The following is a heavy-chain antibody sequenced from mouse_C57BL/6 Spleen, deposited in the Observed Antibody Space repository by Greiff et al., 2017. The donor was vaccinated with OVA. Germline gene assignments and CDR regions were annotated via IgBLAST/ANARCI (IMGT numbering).Heavy chain of an antibody. CDR3: VRQGSNRYYYAMDY. V-gene: IGHV10-1*01. J-gene: IGHJ4*01. D-gene: IGHD1-1*01. Sequence: EVMLVESGGGLVQPKGSLKLSCAASGFSFNTYAMNWVRQAPGKGLEWVARIRSKSNNYATYYADSVKDRFTISRDDSESMLYLQMNNLKTEDTAMYYCVRQGSNRYYYAMDYWGQGTSVTVSS. CDR2: IRSKSNNYAT. CDR1: GFSFNTYA.